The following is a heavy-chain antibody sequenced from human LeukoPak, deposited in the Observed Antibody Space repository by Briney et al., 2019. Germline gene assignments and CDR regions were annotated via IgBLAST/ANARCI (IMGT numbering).Heavy chain of an antibody. CDR1: GGTFSSYA. D-gene: IGHD2-2*01. Sequence: GSSVKVSCKASGGTFSSYAISWVRQAPGQGLEGMGGIIPIFGTANYAQKFQGRVTITADESTSTAYMELSSLRSEDTAVYYCARRVPAAMVDDAFDIWGQGTMVTVSS. CDR2: IIPIFGTA. CDR3: ARRVPAAMVDDAFDI. J-gene: IGHJ3*02. V-gene: IGHV1-69*13.